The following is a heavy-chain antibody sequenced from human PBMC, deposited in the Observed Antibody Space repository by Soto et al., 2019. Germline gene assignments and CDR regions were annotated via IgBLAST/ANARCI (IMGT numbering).Heavy chain of an antibody. CDR2: IGPSSGNT. Sequence: ASVKVSCKASGYTFTSYTISWVRQAPGQGLEWVGWIGPSSGNTDSARSLQGRVTMTTDTSTRTAYMELRSLRSDGTAVYYCARDTGNFFDYWGQGTLVTVSS. J-gene: IGHJ4*02. V-gene: IGHV1-18*01. CDR3: ARDTGNFFDY. CDR1: GYTFTSYT.